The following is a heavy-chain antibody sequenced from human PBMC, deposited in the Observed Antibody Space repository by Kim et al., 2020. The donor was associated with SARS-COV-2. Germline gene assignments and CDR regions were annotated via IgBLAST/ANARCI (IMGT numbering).Heavy chain of an antibody. CDR3: ATDINPRTDIVVVVGLAFDI. Sequence: GGSLRLSCAASGFTFDDYAMHWVRQAPGKGLEWVSGISWNSGSIGYADSVKGRFTISRDNAKNSLYLQMNSLRAEDTALYYCATDINPRTDIVVVVGLAFDIWGQGTMVTVSS. CDR1: GFTFDDYA. V-gene: IGHV3-9*01. J-gene: IGHJ3*02. CDR2: ISWNSGSI. D-gene: IGHD2-15*01.